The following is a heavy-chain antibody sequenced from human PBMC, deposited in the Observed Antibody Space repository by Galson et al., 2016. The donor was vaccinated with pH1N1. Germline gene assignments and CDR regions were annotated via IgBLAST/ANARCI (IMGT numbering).Heavy chain of an antibody. CDR2: VDPKTGGT. CDR3: ARVEGRAATD. J-gene: IGHJ4*01. V-gene: IGHV1-2*06. D-gene: IGHD6-13*01. CDR1: GYRFRDYY. Sequence: SVKVSCKASGYRFRDYYAHWVRQAPGHGLEWIGRVDPKTGGTKYGQKFQGRVTMTSDTSITTGYMELTRLKSDDTALYYCARVEGRAATDWGQGTLVTVSS.